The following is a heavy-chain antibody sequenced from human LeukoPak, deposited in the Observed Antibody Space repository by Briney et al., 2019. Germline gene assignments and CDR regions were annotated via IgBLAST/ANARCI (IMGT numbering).Heavy chain of an antibody. Sequence: GGSLRLSCAASGFTFSSYEMNWVRQAPGKGLEWVSYISSRGSHKYYAASVKGRFTISRDNAKNTLYLQMNSLRAEDTAVYYCAREYGDSPNWFDPWGQGTLVTVSS. V-gene: IGHV3-48*03. CDR3: AREYGDSPNWFDP. CDR1: GFTFSSYE. J-gene: IGHJ5*02. CDR2: ISSRGSHK. D-gene: IGHD4-17*01.